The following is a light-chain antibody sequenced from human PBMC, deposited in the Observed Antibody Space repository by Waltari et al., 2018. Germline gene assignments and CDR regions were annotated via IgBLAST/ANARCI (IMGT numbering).Light chain of an antibody. V-gene: IGKV3-15*01. CDR2: AAS. J-gene: IGKJ4*01. CDR1: QSISSN. CDR3: QQYNSWVT. Sequence: EIVMTQSPATLSVSPGERATLSCRARQSISSNFAWYQPKPGQASRLLIYAASTRATVIPARFSGSGSGKEFTLTISSLQSEDFVLYDCQQYNSWVTFGGGTKVEIK.